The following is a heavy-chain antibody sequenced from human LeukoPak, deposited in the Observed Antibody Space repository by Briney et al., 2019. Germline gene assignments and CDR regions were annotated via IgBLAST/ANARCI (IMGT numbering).Heavy chain of an antibody. D-gene: IGHD4-17*01. CDR3: ARVRYGDYFDY. J-gene: IGHJ4*02. Sequence: GGSLRLSCAASGFTVSSNYMSWVRQAPGKGLEWVSVIYSGGSTYYADSVRGRFTISRDISKNTLHLEMNNLRAEDTAVYYCARVRYGDYFDYWGQGTLVTVSS. CDR2: IYSGGST. V-gene: IGHV3-53*01. CDR1: GFTVSSNY.